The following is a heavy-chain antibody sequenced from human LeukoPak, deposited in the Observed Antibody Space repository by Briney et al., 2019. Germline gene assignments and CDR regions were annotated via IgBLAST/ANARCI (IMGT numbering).Heavy chain of an antibody. V-gene: IGHV3-30*18. CDR2: ISYDGSNK. Sequence: PGGSLRLSCAASGFTFSSYGMHWVRQAPGKGLEWVAVISYDGSNKYYADSVKGRFTISRDNSKNTLYLQMNSLRAEDTAVYYCAKERVTYYYDSSGYYSVIFDYWGQGTLVTVSS. CDR3: AKERVTYYYDSSGYYSVIFDY. J-gene: IGHJ4*02. CDR1: GFTFSSYG. D-gene: IGHD3-22*01.